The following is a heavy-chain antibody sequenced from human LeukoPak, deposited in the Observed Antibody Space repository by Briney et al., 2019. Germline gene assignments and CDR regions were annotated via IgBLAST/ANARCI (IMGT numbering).Heavy chain of an antibody. CDR3: ARGGGVTYYDSTGYLWYFDY. J-gene: IGHJ4*02. Sequence: SETLSLTCAVYGGSFSGYYWSWIRQPPGKGLEWIGEINHSGSTNYNPSLKSRVTISVDTSKNQFSLKLSSVTAADTAVYYCARGGGVTYYDSTGYLWYFDYWGQGTLVTVSS. CDR2: INHSGST. D-gene: IGHD3-22*01. V-gene: IGHV4-34*01. CDR1: GGSFSGYY.